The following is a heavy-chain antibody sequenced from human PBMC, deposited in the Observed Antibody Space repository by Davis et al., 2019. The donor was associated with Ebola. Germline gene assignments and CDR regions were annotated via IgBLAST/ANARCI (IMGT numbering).Heavy chain of an antibody. CDR2: IYYSGST. V-gene: IGHV4-61*01. CDR1: GGSISSSSYY. CDR3: ASDY. Sequence: MPSETLSLTCTVSGGSISSSSYYWSWIRQPPGKGLEWIGYIYYSGSTNYNPSLKSRVTISVDTSKNQFSLKLSSVTAADTAVYYCASDYWGQGTLVTVSS. J-gene: IGHJ4*02.